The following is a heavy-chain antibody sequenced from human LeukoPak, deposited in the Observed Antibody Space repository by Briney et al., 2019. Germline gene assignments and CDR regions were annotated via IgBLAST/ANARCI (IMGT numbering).Heavy chain of an antibody. V-gene: IGHV3-23*01. Sequence: GGSLRLSCVASGFTFSNYWMHWVRQPPGKGLEWVAFISGSGRNTYYADSVKGRFTISRDNFRNTLSLQMNSLRPDDTAIYYCAKDEGVVLSTSFDFGHWGQGTLVAVSS. J-gene: IGHJ4*02. CDR3: AKDEGVVLSTSFDFGH. D-gene: IGHD3-10*01. CDR2: ISGSGRNT. CDR1: GFTFSNYW.